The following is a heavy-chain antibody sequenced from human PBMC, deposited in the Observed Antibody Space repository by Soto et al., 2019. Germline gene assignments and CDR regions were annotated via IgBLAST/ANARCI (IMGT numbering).Heavy chain of an antibody. CDR3: ARDHLDCSGGSCYSTTSYYFDY. D-gene: IGHD2-15*01. Sequence: GASVKVSCKASGYTFTSYYMHWVRQAPGQGLEWMGIINPSGGSTSYAQKFQGRVTMTRDTSTSTVYMELSSLRSEDTAVYYCARDHLDCSGGSCYSTTSYYFDYWGQGTLVTVSS. J-gene: IGHJ4*02. CDR1: GYTFTSYY. CDR2: INPSGGST. V-gene: IGHV1-46*03.